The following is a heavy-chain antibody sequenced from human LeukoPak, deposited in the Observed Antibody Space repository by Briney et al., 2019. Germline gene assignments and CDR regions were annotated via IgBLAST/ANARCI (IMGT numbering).Heavy chain of an antibody. D-gene: IGHD4-11*01. J-gene: IGHJ5*02. CDR3: ARLNSNYNGWFDP. Sequence: PGGSLRLSCAASGFTFSDYYMSWVRQAPGKGLEWVSYISSSGSTIYYADSVKGRFTISRDNAKNSLYLQMNSLRAEDTAVYYCARLNSNYNGWFDPWGQGTLVTVSS. CDR2: ISSSGSTI. CDR1: GFTFSDYY. V-gene: IGHV3-11*01.